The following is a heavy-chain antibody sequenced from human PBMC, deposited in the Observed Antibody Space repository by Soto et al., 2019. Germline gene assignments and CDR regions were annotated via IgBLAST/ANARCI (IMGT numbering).Heavy chain of an antibody. V-gene: IGHV4-30-4*01. CDR3: ARGRSSGYYSWGYYYYGMDV. J-gene: IGHJ6*02. CDR2: IYYSGST. CDR1: GGSISSGDYY. Sequence: SETLSLTCTVSGGSISSGDYYWSWIRQPPGKGLEWIGYIYYSGSTYYNPSLKSRVTISVDTSKNQFSLKLSSVTAADTAVYYCARGRSSGYYSWGYYYYGMDVWGQGTTVTVSS. D-gene: IGHD3-22*01.